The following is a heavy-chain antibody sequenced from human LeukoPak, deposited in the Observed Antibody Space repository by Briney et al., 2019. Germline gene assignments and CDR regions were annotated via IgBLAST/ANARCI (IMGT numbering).Heavy chain of an antibody. D-gene: IGHD6-6*01. CDR2: IYTSGRT. J-gene: IGHJ6*03. V-gene: IGHV4-4*07. Sequence: SETLSLTCTVSGGSISSYYWSWIRQPAGKGLEWIGRIYTSGRTNYNPSLKSRVTMSVDTSKNQFSLKLSSVTAADTAVYYCARELYSSSPSGYYYYYYMDVWGKGTTVTVSS. CDR1: GGSISSYY. CDR3: ARELYSSSPSGYYYYYYMDV.